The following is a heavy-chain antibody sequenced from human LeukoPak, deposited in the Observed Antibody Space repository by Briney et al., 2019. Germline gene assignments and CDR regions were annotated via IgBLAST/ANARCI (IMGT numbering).Heavy chain of an antibody. Sequence: SETLSLTCTVSGYSISSGYYWGWIRRPPGKGREWIGSIYHSGSTNYNPSLKRRVTISVDTSKNQFSLKLSSVTAADTAVYYCAREVVAAAGTVDYWGQGTLVTVSP. CDR3: AREVVAAAGTVDY. CDR1: GYSISSGYY. D-gene: IGHD6-13*01. CDR2: IYHSGST. V-gene: IGHV4-38-2*02. J-gene: IGHJ4*02.